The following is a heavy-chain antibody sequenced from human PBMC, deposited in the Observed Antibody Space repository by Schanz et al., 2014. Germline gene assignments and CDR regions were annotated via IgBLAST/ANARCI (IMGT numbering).Heavy chain of an antibody. CDR1: GFIVRSNY. D-gene: IGHD1-26*01. CDR2: ISDSGDTA. J-gene: IGHJ4*02. Sequence: EVQLVESGGGLVQPGGSLRLSCAVSGFIVRSNYMTWVRQAPGKGLEWVSLISDSGDTAYYADSVKGRFTISRDNFKNTLYLQMNSLRAEDTAVYYCARDHTTESYYSAGPPIDYWGQGTLLTVSS. V-gene: IGHV3-66*01. CDR3: ARDHTTESYYSAGPPIDY.